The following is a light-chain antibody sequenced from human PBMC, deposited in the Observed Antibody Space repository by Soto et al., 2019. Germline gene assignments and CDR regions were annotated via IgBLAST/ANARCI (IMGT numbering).Light chain of an antibody. V-gene: IGKV3-15*01. CDR2: GAS. Sequence: EVVMTQSPATLSVSPGERATLSFRASQSVSSDLAWYQPTPGQAPRLLIYGASTRATGIPARFSGSGSGTEFTLTISSLQSEDFALYFCQQYESWLSITFGQGTQLEIK. CDR3: QQYESWLSIT. CDR1: QSVSSD. J-gene: IGKJ5*01.